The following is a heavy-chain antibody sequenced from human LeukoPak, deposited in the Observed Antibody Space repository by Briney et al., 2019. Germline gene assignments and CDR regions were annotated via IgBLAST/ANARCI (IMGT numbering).Heavy chain of an antibody. V-gene: IGHV4-39*01. J-gene: IGHJ4*02. CDR1: GFTFSSYW. CDR2: IYYSGST. CDR3: ASLLTYVTMDY. Sequence: KPGGSLRLSCEDSGFTFSSYWMHWVRQAPGKGLEWIGSIYYSGSTYYNPSLKSRVTISVDTSKNQFSLKLSSVTAADTAVYYCASLLTYVTMDYWGQGTLVTVSS. D-gene: IGHD2/OR15-2a*01.